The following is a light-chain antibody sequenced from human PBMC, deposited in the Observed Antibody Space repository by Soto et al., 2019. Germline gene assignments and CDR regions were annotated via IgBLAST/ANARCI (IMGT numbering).Light chain of an antibody. CDR3: QQYGSSRIT. J-gene: IGKJ5*01. CDR2: DAS. V-gene: IGKV3-11*01. Sequence: EMVLTQSPATLSLSPGERATLSCRASQSVSSYLAWYQQKPGQAPRLLIYDASNRATGIPARFSGSGSGTDFTLTISSLEPEDFAVYYCQQYGSSRITFGQGTRLEIK. CDR1: QSVSSY.